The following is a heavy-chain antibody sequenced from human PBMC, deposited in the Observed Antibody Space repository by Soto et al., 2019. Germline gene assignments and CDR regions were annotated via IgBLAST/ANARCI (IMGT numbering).Heavy chain of an antibody. V-gene: IGHV3-48*02. CDR1: GFTFSSYS. Sequence: EVQLVESGGGLVQPGGSLRLSCAASGFTFSSYSMNWVRQAPGKGLEWVSYISSSSSTIYYADSVKGRFTISRDNAKNSLYLQMNSLRDEDTAVYYCARDMQDDFWSGYYRDYWGQGTLVTVSS. CDR3: ARDMQDDFWSGYYRDY. D-gene: IGHD3-3*01. J-gene: IGHJ4*02. CDR2: ISSSSSTI.